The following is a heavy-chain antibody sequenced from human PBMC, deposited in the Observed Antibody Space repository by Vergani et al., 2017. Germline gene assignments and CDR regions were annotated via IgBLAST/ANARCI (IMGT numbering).Heavy chain of an antibody. V-gene: IGHV5-51*01. J-gene: IGHJ4*02. CDR2: VYARDSIT. Sequence: EVQLVQSGAEVKKPGESVKISCEGSGYTFTDYWVGWVRQKPGKGLEWMGVVYARDSITRYSLSFEGQVTISADKSINTAYLEWDSLRASDSAMYYCARLXGRDSSGSKYFDYWGQGTLVTVSS. CDR3: ARLXGRDSSGSKYFDY. CDR1: GYTFTDYW. D-gene: IGHD3-22*01.